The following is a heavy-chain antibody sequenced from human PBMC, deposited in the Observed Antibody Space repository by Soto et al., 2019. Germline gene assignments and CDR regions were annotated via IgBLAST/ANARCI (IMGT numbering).Heavy chain of an antibody. V-gene: IGHV1-69*04. Sequence: ATVKVSCKASGGTFSSFVISWVRQAPGQGLEWMGRIIPSIGIINYAQKFQGRVTITADTSTSTAYMELSSLRSDDTAVYYCAREGDMKFHSDSSDEPGYWGQGTLVTVSS. CDR2: IIPSIGII. D-gene: IGHD3-22*01. CDR3: AREGDMKFHSDSSDEPGY. CDR1: GGTFSSFV. J-gene: IGHJ4*02.